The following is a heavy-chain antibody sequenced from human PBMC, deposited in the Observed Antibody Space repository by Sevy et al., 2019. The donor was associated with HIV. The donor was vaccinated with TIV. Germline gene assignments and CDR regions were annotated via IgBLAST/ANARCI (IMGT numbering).Heavy chain of an antibody. CDR3: AKDWGTTAISDY. CDR1: GFTFSTFA. J-gene: IGHJ4*02. V-gene: IGHV3-23*01. D-gene: IGHD3-16*01. CDR2: ISATGSST. Sequence: GGSLRLSCAGSGFTFSTFAMSWVRQAPGKGLEWVSAISATGSSTFYSDSVKGRFTTSRYNSKNTLYLKMNSLGADDTAVYYCAKDWGTTAISDYWGQGTLVTVSS.